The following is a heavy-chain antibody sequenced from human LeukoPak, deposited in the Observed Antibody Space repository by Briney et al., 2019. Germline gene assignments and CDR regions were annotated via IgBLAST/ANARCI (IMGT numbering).Heavy chain of an antibody. D-gene: IGHD6-13*01. Sequence: GGSLRLSCAASGFIFSDYYMSWIRQAPGKGLEWISYISNNGRTIHYADSVKGRFIISRDNTKKSLYLQMNSLRVEDTAVYYRARAAGWLDPWGRGTLVTVPS. CDR3: ARAAGWLDP. CDR2: ISNNGRTI. CDR1: GFIFSDYY. V-gene: IGHV3-11*01. J-gene: IGHJ5*02.